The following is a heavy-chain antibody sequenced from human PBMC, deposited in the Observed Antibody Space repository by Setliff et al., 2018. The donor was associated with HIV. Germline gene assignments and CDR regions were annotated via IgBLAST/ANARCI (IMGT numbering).Heavy chain of an antibody. Sequence: GGSLRLSCAASGFTFSSYSMNWVRQAPGKGLEWVSSISSGSDYIYYADSVRGRFTISRDNAKNSLFLQMNSLRADDTAMYYCARYMRRYDILTLHYMDVWGKGTTVTVSS. V-gene: IGHV3-21*01. D-gene: IGHD3-9*01. CDR1: GFTFSSYS. CDR3: ARYMRRYDILTLHYMDV. J-gene: IGHJ6*03. CDR2: ISSGSDYI.